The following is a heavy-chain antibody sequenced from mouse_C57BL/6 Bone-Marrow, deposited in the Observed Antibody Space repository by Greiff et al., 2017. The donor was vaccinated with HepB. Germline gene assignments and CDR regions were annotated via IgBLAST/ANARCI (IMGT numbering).Heavy chain of an antibody. CDR1: GFTFSDYY. J-gene: IGHJ4*01. Sequence: EVKLVESEGGLVQPGSSMKLSCTASGFTFSDYYMAWVRQVPEKGLEWVANINYDGSSTYYLDSLKSRFIISRDNAKNILYLQMSSLKSEDTATYDCARRSLSYAMDYWGQGTSVTVSS. V-gene: IGHV5-16*01. CDR2: INYDGSST. CDR3: ARRSLSYAMDY.